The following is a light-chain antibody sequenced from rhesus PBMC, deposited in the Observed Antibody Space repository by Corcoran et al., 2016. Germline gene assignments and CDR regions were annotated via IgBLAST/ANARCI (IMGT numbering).Light chain of an antibody. CDR1: QSVSSY. J-gene: IGKJ1*01. Sequence: EIVMTQSPATLSSSPGERATLSCWARQSVSSYLAWYQQKPGQAPSLLIYGASSRATGIPDRFSGSGSGTDFTLPISSLEPGGFAVYCCQGTSNLWTFGRGTKVEIK. V-gene: IGKV3-31*02. CDR3: QGTSNLWT. CDR2: GAS.